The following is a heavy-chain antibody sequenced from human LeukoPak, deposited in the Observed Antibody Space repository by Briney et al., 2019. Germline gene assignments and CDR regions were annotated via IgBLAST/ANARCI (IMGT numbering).Heavy chain of an antibody. CDR2: INPNSGGT. V-gene: IGHV1-2*02. Sequence: GASVKVSCKASGYTFTGYYMHWVRQAPGQGLEWKGWINPNSGGTNYAQKFQGRVTMTRDTSINTAYMELSRLRSDDTAVYYCARVTLPGSWANIEYWGQGTLVTVSS. CDR1: GYTFTGYY. CDR3: ARVTLPGSWANIEY. J-gene: IGHJ4*02. D-gene: IGHD6-13*01.